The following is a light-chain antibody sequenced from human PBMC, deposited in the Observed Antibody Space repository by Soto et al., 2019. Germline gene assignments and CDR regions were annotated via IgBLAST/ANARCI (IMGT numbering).Light chain of an antibody. CDR2: AAS. CDR3: QQYNNWWT. J-gene: IGKJ1*01. V-gene: IGKV3D-15*01. Sequence: MTQSPSSLSASVGDRVTITCRASETVRSNLAWYQQKPGQAPRLLIYAASTRATGIPARFIGNGSGTEFTLTISSLQSEDFAVYYCQQYNNWWTFGQGTKVDIK. CDR1: ETVRSN.